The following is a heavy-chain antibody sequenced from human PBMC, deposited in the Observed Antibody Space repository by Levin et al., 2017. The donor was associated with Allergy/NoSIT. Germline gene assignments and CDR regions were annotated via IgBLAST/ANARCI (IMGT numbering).Heavy chain of an antibody. CDR2: IYLSGST. D-gene: IGHD5-18*01. V-gene: IGHV4-30-2*01. CDR1: GGSISSGGYS. Sequence: SQTLSLTCAVSGGSISSGGYSWSWIRQPPGKGLEWIGNIYLSGSTYYNPSLKSRVTISVDRSKNQLSLNLRSVTAADTAVYYCARVAGYSYGYYFDYWGQGTLVTVSS. CDR3: ARVAGYSYGYYFDY. J-gene: IGHJ4*02.